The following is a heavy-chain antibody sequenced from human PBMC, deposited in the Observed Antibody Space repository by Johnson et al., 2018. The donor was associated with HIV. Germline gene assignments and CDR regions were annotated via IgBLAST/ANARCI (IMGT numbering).Heavy chain of an antibody. CDR2: ISYDGTNK. CDR3: AKDIAARPREDAFDI. J-gene: IGHJ3*02. D-gene: IGHD6-6*01. V-gene: IGHV3-30*18. Sequence: QVQLVESGGGVVQPGRSLRLSCAASGFTFSSYGMHWVRQAPGKGLEWVAVISYDGTNKYYEDSVKGRFTISRDNSRNTMYLQMNSLRAEDTALYYCAKDIAARPREDAFDIWGQGTMVTVSS. CDR1: GFTFSSYG.